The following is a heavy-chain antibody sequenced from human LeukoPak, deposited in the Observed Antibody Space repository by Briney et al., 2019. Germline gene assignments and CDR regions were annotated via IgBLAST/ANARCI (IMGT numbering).Heavy chain of an antibody. Sequence: GGSLRLSCAASGFIFSKYAMNSVRQAPEKGLEWVSAISGSGGATDYADSVKGRFTISRDNSNNTVFLEMNSLRAEDTAVYYCAKDGRAVAGTGLDYWGLGTLVTVSS. D-gene: IGHD6-19*01. V-gene: IGHV3-23*01. J-gene: IGHJ4*02. CDR2: ISGSGGAT. CDR3: AKDGRAVAGTGLDY. CDR1: GFIFSKYA.